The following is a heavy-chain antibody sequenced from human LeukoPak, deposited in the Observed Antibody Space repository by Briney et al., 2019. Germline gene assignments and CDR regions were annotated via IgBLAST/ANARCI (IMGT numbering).Heavy chain of an antibody. V-gene: IGHV6-1*01. CDR2: TYYRSKWYN. CDR3: ATHSLYYDSSGKIL. D-gene: IGHD3-22*01. J-gene: IGHJ4*02. Sequence: SQTLSLTFAISGDSVSSNSAAWNWIRQSPSRGLEWLGRTYYRSKWYNDYAVSVKSRITINPDTSKNQFSLQLNSVTPEDTAVYYCATHSLYYDSSGKILWGQGTLVTVSS. CDR1: GDSVSSNSAA.